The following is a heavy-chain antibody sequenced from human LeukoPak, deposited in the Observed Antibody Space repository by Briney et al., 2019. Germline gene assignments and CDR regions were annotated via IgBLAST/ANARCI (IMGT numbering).Heavy chain of an antibody. Sequence: SETLSLTCIVSGGSISTSDNYWGWIRQPPGKGLEWIGSMHNTMSTYYNPSLKSRVTMSIDRSTNKFSLKLSSVTAADTAVYYCARQGSSSWYVGYWGQGTLVTVSS. V-gene: IGHV4-39*07. CDR1: GGSISTSDNY. D-gene: IGHD6-13*01. CDR3: ARQGSSSWYVGY. J-gene: IGHJ4*02. CDR2: MHNTMST.